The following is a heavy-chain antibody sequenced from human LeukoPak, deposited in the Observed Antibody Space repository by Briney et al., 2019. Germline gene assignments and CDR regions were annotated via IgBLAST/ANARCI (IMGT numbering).Heavy chain of an antibody. CDR2: IYYSGST. D-gene: IGHD4-17*01. V-gene: IGHV4-59*12. CDR3: ASDYGDYGAL. Sequence: SETLSLTCTVSGGSISSYYWSWIRQPPGKGLEWIGYIYYSGSTNYNPSLKSRVTISVDTSKNQFSLKLSSVTAADTAVYYCASDYGDYGALWGQGTLVTVSS. J-gene: IGHJ4*02. CDR1: GGSISSYY.